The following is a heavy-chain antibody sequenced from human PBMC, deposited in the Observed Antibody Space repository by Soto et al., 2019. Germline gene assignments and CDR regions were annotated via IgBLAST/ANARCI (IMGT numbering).Heavy chain of an antibody. D-gene: IGHD2-15*01. V-gene: IGHV4-59*01. CDR2: IYYSGIT. Sequence: QVQLQESGPGLVKPSETLSLTCTVSGDFLSSYYWSWIRQSPVKGLEWIGYIYYSGITNYNASLKSRVTXSLDPSXXQFSLKLNSVTAADTAVYYCARGGCSGGSCQALDYWGQGTLVTVSS. CDR3: ARGGCSGGSCQALDY. J-gene: IGHJ4*02. CDR1: GDFLSSYY.